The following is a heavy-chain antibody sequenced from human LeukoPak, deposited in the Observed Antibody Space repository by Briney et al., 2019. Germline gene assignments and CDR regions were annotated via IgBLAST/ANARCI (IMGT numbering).Heavy chain of an antibody. V-gene: IGHV3-7*01. CDR2: IKQDGSEK. D-gene: IGHD3-10*01. CDR3: AKDTSPHYYGSGRGYFDY. CDR1: GFTFSNYW. J-gene: IGHJ4*02. Sequence: GGSLRLSCAASGFTFSNYWMSWVRQAPGKGLEWVANIKQDGSEKYYVDSVKGRFTISRDNAKNSLYLQMNSLRAEDTAVYYCAKDTSPHYYGSGRGYFDYWGQGTLVTVSS.